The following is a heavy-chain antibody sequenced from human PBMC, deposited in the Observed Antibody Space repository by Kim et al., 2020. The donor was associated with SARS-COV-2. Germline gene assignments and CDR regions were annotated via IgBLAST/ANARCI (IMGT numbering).Heavy chain of an antibody. CDR1: GGSFSGYY. CDR2: INHSGST. Sequence: SETLSLTCAVYGGSFSGYYWSWIRQPPGKGLEWIGEINHSGSTNYNPSLKSRVTISVDTSKNQFSLKLSSVTAADTAVYYCARDPLPYYYGSGSGWFDPWGQGTLVTVSS. D-gene: IGHD3-10*01. CDR3: ARDPLPYYYGSGSGWFDP. V-gene: IGHV4-34*01. J-gene: IGHJ5*02.